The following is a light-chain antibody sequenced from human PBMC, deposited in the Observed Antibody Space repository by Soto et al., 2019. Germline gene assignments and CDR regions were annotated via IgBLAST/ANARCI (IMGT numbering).Light chain of an antibody. J-gene: IGKJ5*01. Sequence: DIQMTQSPSYVSASLGDRVTITCRASQVVRNHLAWYQQKPGKAPVLLIFDASTLQTGVPSRFRGGGSGTDFTLTISGLQPEDFGTYYCQQGNTFPITFGQGTRLDI. CDR3: QQGNTFPIT. CDR1: QVVRNH. CDR2: DAS. V-gene: IGKV1-12*01.